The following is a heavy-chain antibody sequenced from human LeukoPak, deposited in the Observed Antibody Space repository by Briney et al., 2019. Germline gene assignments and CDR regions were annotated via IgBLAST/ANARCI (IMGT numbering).Heavy chain of an antibody. V-gene: IGHV3-7*01. CDR2: IKQDGSEE. CDR3: ASSSYCGGDCYSPGH. CDR1: GFTFSTYW. Sequence: GGSLRLSCAASGFTFSTYWMSWVRQAPGRGLEWLASIKQDGSEEYCVDSVKGRFTISRDNAKNSLYLQMNSLRAEDTAVYYCASSSYCGGDCYSPGHWDQGTLVTVSS. J-gene: IGHJ1*01. D-gene: IGHD2-21*02.